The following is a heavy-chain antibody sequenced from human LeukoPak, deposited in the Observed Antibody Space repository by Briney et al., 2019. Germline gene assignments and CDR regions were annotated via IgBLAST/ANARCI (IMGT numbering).Heavy chain of an antibody. CDR2: IYYSGST. Sequence: KSSETLSLTCTVSGGSISSYYWSWIRQPLGKGLEWIGYIYYSGSTNYNPSLKSRVTISVDTSKNQFSLKLSSVTAADTAVYYCARAGDYKVHIYGDYPGGWFDPWGQGTLVTVSS. V-gene: IGHV4-59*08. CDR1: GGSISSYY. J-gene: IGHJ5*02. D-gene: IGHD4-17*01. CDR3: ARAGDYKVHIYGDYPGGWFDP.